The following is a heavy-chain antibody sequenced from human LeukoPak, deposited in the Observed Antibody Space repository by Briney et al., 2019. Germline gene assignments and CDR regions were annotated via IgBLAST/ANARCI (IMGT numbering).Heavy chain of an antibody. J-gene: IGHJ4*02. V-gene: IGHV1-18*01. CDR2: ISAYNGDR. Sequence: GASVKVSCKTSGYSENFNGITWVRQAPGEGLEWMVWISAYNGDRNYAQQFQGRVTMTTDTSTSTAYMELRSLRSDDTAVYYCARTTISDGDIDFDYWGQGTLVTVSS. CDR1: GYSENFNG. CDR3: ARTTISDGDIDFDY. D-gene: IGHD4-17*01.